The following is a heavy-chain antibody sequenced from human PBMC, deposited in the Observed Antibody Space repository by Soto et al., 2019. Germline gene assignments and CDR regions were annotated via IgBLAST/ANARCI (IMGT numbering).Heavy chain of an antibody. J-gene: IGHJ4*02. Sequence: GGSLRLSCAASGFTFSSYDMHWVRQAPGKGLEWVAVISYDGSNKYYADSVKGRFTISRDNSKNTLYLQMSSLRAEDTAVYYCAKDRSLYRLGYFDYWGQGT. D-gene: IGHD3-16*02. CDR1: GFTFSSYD. V-gene: IGHV3-30*18. CDR3: AKDRSLYRLGYFDY. CDR2: ISYDGSNK.